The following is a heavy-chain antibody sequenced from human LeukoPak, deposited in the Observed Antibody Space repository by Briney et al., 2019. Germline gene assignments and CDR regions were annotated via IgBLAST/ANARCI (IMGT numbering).Heavy chain of an antibody. CDR2: INQDGGTT. CDR1: GFTFSSLW. J-gene: IGHJ6*03. Sequence: GGSLRLSCAASGFTFSSLWMSWVRQAPGRGAEGVANINQDGGTTYYVASVKGRFTISRDNAKNSLSLQMSSLRAEDTAVYYCTKDRQGPNQYHMDVWGKGTRSPSP. V-gene: IGHV3-7*01. CDR3: TKDRQGPNQYHMDV.